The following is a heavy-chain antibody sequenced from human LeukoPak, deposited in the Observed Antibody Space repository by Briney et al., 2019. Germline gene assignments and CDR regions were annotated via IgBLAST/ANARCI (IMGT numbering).Heavy chain of an antibody. CDR3: AIERLYGAGSTWFDP. J-gene: IGHJ5*02. Sequence: GGSLRLSRAPSGFTFSSYEMNWVCQGPGWGLEWVLYISSSGSTIYYADSVKGRFSISRDNAKNSLYLQMNSLRAEDTAVYYCAIERLYGAGSTWFDPWGQGTLVTVSS. CDR2: ISSSGSTI. V-gene: IGHV3-48*03. CDR1: GFTFSSYE. D-gene: IGHD3-10*01.